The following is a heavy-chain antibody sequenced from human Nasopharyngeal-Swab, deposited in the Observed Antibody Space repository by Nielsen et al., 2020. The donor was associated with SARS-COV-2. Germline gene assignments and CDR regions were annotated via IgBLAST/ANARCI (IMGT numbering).Heavy chain of an antibody. D-gene: IGHD3-22*01. CDR2: IYYSGST. Sequence: SETLSLTCTVSGGSISSGGYYWSWIRQHPWKGLEWIGYIYYSGSTYYNPSLKRRVTIPVDTSKNQFSLKLSSVTAADTAVYYCARAPITMIVVVDAFDIWGQGTMVTVSS. CDR1: GGSISSGGYY. J-gene: IGHJ3*02. CDR3: ARAPITMIVVVDAFDI. V-gene: IGHV4-31*03.